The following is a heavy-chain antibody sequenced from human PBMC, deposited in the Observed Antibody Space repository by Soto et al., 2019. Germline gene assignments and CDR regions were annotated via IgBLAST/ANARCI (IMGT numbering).Heavy chain of an antibody. CDR1: GFTFSSYA. J-gene: IGHJ4*02. CDR2: INAGGGVT. V-gene: IGHV3-23*01. D-gene: IGHD6-6*01. Sequence: GGSLRFSCAASGFTFSSYAMSWVRQAPGKGLEWVSAINAGGGVTYYADSVKGRFTFSRDNSKNTLYLQMNSLRAEDTAVYYCAKDRYSSSRDYFDYWGQGTLVTVSS. CDR3: AKDRYSSSRDYFDY.